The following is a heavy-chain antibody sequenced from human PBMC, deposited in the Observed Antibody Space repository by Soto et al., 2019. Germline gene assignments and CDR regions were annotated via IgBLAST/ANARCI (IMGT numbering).Heavy chain of an antibody. J-gene: IGHJ4*02. CDR2: ISWNSGSI. D-gene: IGHD6-19*01. CDR3: AKDLESGSSVAGLDY. Sequence: EVQLVESGGGLVQPGRSLRLSCAASGFTFDDYAMHWVRQAPGKSLEWVSGISWNSGSIGYADSVKGRFTISRDNAKNSLYLQMNSLRAEDTALYYCAKDLESGSSVAGLDYWGQGTLVTVSS. CDR1: GFTFDDYA. V-gene: IGHV3-9*01.